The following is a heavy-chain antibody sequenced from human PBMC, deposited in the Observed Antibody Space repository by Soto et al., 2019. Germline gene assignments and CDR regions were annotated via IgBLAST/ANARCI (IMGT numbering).Heavy chain of an antibody. D-gene: IGHD4-17*01. V-gene: IGHV4-31*03. J-gene: IGHJ4*02. Sequence: QVQLQGSGPGLVKPSQTLSLTCTVSGGSISSGGYYWSWIRQHPGKGLEWFGYIYYSGSTYYNPSLRSRVSISVDTSKNQFSLKLSSVTAADTAVYYCARSPEATVTAFDYWGQGTLVTVSS. CDR1: GGSISSGGYY. CDR3: ARSPEATVTAFDY. CDR2: IYYSGST.